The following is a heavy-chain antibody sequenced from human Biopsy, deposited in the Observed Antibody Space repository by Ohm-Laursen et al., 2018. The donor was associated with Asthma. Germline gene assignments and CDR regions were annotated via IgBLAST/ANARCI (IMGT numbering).Heavy chain of an antibody. J-gene: IGHJ4*02. Sequence: ETLSLTCAASGFTVSRDHMLVRQAPGKGLEWVSVIYSGGTSDTADSVRGRFTISRDFYKNTLYLQMDSLRAEDTAVYYCARGDSSGWSHYYFDYWGQGTLVTVSS. V-gene: IGHV3-53*01. D-gene: IGHD6-19*01. CDR1: GFTVSRDH. CDR3: ARGDSSGWSHYYFDY. CDR2: IYSGGTS.